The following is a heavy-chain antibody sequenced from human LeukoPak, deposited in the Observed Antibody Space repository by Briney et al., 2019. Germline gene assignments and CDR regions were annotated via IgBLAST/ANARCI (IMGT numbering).Heavy chain of an antibody. CDR1: GGSFSGYY. V-gene: IGHV4-34*01. Sequence: SETLSLTCAVYGGSFSGYYWSWIRQPPGKGLEWIGEINHSGCTNYNPSLKSRVTISVDTSKNQFSLKLSSVTAADTAVHYCARGNSSRGYSYGPSTYGMDVWGQGTTVTVSS. CDR3: ARGNSSRGYSYGPSTYGMDV. D-gene: IGHD5-18*01. J-gene: IGHJ6*02. CDR2: INHSGCT.